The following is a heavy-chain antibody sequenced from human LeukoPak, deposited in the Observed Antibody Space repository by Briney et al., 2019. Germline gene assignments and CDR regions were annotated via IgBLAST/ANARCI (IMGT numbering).Heavy chain of an antibody. CDR1: GFSVSRNY. CDR2: ISYDGSNE. D-gene: IGHD3-10*01. V-gene: IGHV3-30-3*01. CDR3: ARVGYYASGPFSYFDY. Sequence: PGGSLRLSCAASGFSVSRNYMHWVRQAPGKGLEWVAVISYDGSNEYYADSVKGRFTISRDNSKNTLYLQMNSLSVEDTAVYYCARVGYYASGPFSYFDYWGQGTLVTVSS. J-gene: IGHJ4*02.